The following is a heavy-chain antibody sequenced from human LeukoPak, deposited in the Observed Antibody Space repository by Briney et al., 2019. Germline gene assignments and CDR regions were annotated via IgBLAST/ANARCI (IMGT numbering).Heavy chain of an antibody. D-gene: IGHD3-22*01. Sequence: SETLSLTCAVYSGSSSGYYWSWIRQPPGKGREWIGEINHSGSTNYNPSLKSRVTISVDTSKNQFSLKLSSVTAADTAVYYCARVGGITMIVVLITDAFDIWGQGTMVTVSS. CDR1: SGSSSGYY. J-gene: IGHJ3*02. V-gene: IGHV4-34*01. CDR3: ARVGGITMIVVLITDAFDI. CDR2: INHSGST.